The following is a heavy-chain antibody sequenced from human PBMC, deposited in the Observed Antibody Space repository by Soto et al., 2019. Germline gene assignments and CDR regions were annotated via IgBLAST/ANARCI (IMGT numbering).Heavy chain of an antibody. D-gene: IGHD1-26*01. V-gene: IGHV3-48*02. J-gene: IGHJ4*02. CDR3: ARNKEWELLGGYDY. CDR2: ISSSSSTI. CDR1: GFTFSSYS. Sequence: GGSLRLSCAASGFTFSSYSMNWVRQAPGKGLEWVSYISSSSSTIYYADSVKGRFTISRDNAKNSLYLQMNSLRDEDTAVYYCARNKEWELLGGYDYWGQGTLVTVSS.